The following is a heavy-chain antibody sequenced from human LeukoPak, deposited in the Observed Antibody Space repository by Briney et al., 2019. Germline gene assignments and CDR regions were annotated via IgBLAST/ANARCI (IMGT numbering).Heavy chain of an antibody. CDR1: GYTFTGYY. V-gene: IGHV1-2*02. CDR3: ARERGYYGSGSYYNRDFDY. D-gene: IGHD3-10*01. Sequence: ASVKVSCKASGYTFTGYYMHWVRQAPGQGLEWMGWINPNSGGTNYAQKFQGRVTMTRDTSISTAYMELSRLRSDDTAVYYCARERGYYGSGSYYNRDFDYWGQGTLVTVSS. J-gene: IGHJ4*02. CDR2: INPNSGGT.